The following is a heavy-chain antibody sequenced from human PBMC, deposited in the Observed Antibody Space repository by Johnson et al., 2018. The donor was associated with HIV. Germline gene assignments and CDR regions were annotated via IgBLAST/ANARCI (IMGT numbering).Heavy chain of an antibody. V-gene: IGHV3-38-3*01. J-gene: IGHJ3*02. CDR3: ARERGPQGQLETHDAFDI. D-gene: IGHD6-13*01. Sequence: VQLVESRGVLVQPGGSLRLSCAASGFTVSSNEMSWVRQAPGKGLEWVSSISGGSTYYADSVKGRFTISRDNSKNTLYLQMNSLRAEDTAVYYCARERGPQGQLETHDAFDIWGQGTMVTVSS. CDR1: GFTVSSNE. CDR2: ISGGST.